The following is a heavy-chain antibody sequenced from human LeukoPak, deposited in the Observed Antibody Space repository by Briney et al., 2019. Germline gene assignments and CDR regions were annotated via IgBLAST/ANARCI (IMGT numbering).Heavy chain of an antibody. J-gene: IGHJ3*02. CDR3: ARVGSYDAFDI. CDR2: INPSGGST. Sequence: GASVTVSCTASGYTFTSYYKHWVRQAPGQGLEWMGIINPSGGSTSYAQKFQGRVTMTRDTSTSTVYMELSSLRSEDTAVYYCARVGSYDAFDIWGQGTMVTVSS. CDR1: GYTFTSYY. V-gene: IGHV1-46*01. D-gene: IGHD1-26*01.